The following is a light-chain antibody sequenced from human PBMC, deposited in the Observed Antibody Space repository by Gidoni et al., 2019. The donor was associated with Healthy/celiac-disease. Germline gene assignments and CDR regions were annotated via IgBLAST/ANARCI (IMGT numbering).Light chain of an antibody. CDR2: AAS. CDR1: QGISNY. Sequence: DIQMTQSPSSLSASVGDRVTITCRASQGISNYLAWYQQKPGKVPKLLIYAASTLQSGVPSRCSCSGSGTDFTLTISSLQPEDVATYYCQKYTSAPETFGQGTKVEIK. V-gene: IGKV1-27*01. CDR3: QKYTSAPET. J-gene: IGKJ1*01.